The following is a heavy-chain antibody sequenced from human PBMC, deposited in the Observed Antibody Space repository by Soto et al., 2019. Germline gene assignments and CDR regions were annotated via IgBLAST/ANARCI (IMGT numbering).Heavy chain of an antibody. CDR1: GFPFTNAW. D-gene: IGHD1-26*01. CDR3: TTDLRWELVYHRDC. J-gene: IGHJ4*02. Sequence: EVQLVESGGGLVKPGESLRLSCAASGFPFTNAWMSWVRQAPGKGLEWVGRIKSNTDGGTTDYAAPVKGRFTISRDDSKNTLYLQTNRLNSEDTGVYYCTTDLRWELVYHRDCWGLGTLVTVSS. V-gene: IGHV3-15*07. CDR2: IKSNTDGGTT.